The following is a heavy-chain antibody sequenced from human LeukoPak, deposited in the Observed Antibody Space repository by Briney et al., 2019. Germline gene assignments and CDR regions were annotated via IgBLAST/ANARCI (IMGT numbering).Heavy chain of an antibody. Sequence: KGGESLKISCKGSGYSFTSYWIGWVRQMPGKGLEWMGIIYPGDSDTRYSPSFQGQVTISADKSISTAYLQWSSLKASDTAMYYCARHRPPVVPAARSNDAFDIWGQGTMVTVSS. CDR3: ARHRPPVVPAARSNDAFDI. J-gene: IGHJ3*02. V-gene: IGHV5-51*01. D-gene: IGHD2-2*01. CDR1: GYSFTSYW. CDR2: IYPGDSDT.